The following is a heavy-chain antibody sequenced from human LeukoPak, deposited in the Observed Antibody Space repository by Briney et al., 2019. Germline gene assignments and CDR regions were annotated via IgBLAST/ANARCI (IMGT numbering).Heavy chain of an antibody. CDR3: ARHAPGYCSGGSCYGVGGWFDP. J-gene: IGHJ5*02. Sequence: PSETLSLTCTVPGGSISSYYWSWIRQPPGKGLEWIGYIYYSGSTNYNPSLKSRVTISVDTSKNQFSLKLSSVTAADTAVYYCARHAPGYCSGGSCYGVGGWFDPWGQGTLVTVSS. CDR1: GGSISSYY. D-gene: IGHD2-15*01. V-gene: IGHV4-59*08. CDR2: IYYSGST.